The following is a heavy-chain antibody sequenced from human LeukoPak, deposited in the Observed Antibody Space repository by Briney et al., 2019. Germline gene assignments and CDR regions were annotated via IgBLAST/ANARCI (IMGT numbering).Heavy chain of an antibody. CDR2: IYYSGST. Sequence: PSETLSLTCTVSGGSISSYYWSWIRQPPGQGLEWIGYIYYSGSTNYNPSLKSRVTISVDTSKNQFSLKLSSVTAADTAVYYCARHGRDNGSGNSPWFDPWGQGTLVTVSS. J-gene: IGHJ5*02. D-gene: IGHD3-10*01. CDR3: ARHGRDNGSGNSPWFDP. CDR1: GGSISSYY. V-gene: IGHV4-59*08.